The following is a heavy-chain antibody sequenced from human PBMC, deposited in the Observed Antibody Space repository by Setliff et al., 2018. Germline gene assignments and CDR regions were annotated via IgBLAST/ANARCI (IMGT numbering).Heavy chain of an antibody. J-gene: IGHJ6*02. CDR3: TRDRTAYNYGMDV. CDR2: KSTRGDT. D-gene: IGHD5-18*01. CDR1: GGSISPYL. Sequence: SETLSLTCTVSGGSISPYLWNWIRQSPEKGLEWIGYKSTRGDTNSNPSLRSRVTISVDTSKNQVSLKLTSATAADTAVYYCTRDRTAYNYGMDVWGQGTTVTVSS. V-gene: IGHV4-59*01.